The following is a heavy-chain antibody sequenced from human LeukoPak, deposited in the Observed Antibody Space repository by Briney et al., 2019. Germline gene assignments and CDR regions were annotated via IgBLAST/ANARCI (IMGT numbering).Heavy chain of an antibody. CDR1: GFAFSSYE. CDR2: ISSSGSTI. CDR3: ARDRHYDSIWGEGAFDI. D-gene: IGHD3-16*01. V-gene: IGHV3-48*03. Sequence: PGGSLRLSCAASGFAFSSYEMNWVRQAPGKGLEWVSYISSSGSTIYYADSVKGRFTISRDNAKNSLYLQMNSLRAEDTAVYYCARDRHYDSIWGEGAFDIWGQGTMVTVSS. J-gene: IGHJ3*02.